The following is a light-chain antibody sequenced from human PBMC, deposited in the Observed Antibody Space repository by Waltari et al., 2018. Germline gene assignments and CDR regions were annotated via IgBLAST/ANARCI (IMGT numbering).Light chain of an antibody. J-gene: IGKJ5*01. CDR1: QSVSSSY. V-gene: IGKV3-20*01. CDR3: QQYGSSPVT. Sequence: EIVLTQSPGTLSLSPGERATLSCRASQSVSSSYLAWYPQKPGQAPRLLIDGAASRATGIPDRFSGSGSGTDFTLAISRLEPEDFAVYYCQQYGSSPVTFGQGTRLE. CDR2: GAA.